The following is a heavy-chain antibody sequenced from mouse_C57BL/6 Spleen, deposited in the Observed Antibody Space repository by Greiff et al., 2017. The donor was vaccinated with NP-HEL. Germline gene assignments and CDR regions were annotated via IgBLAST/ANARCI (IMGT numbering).Heavy chain of an antibody. CDR3: ERDTGTGAMDY. CDR1: GYAFSSYW. CDR2: IYPGDGDT. J-gene: IGHJ4*01. Sequence: VQLQQSGAELVKPGASVKISCKASGYAFSSYWMNWVKQRPGKGLEWIGQIYPGDGDTNYNGKFKGKATLTADKSSSTAYMQLSSLTSEDSAFYFCERDTGTGAMDYWGQGTSVTVSS. D-gene: IGHD4-1*01. V-gene: IGHV1-80*01.